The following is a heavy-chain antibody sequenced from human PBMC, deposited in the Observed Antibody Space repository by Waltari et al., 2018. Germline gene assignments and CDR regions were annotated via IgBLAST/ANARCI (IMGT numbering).Heavy chain of an antibody. V-gene: IGHV4-4*09. D-gene: IGHD3-22*01. CDR1: GDFLSDDH. J-gene: IGHJ4*02. CDR3: ARLPTKYYDSLGWGFFDQ. CDR2: LRNTGGT. Sequence: HVQLQESGPGLVKPSETLSLPCTVSGDFLSDDHWPWSRQAPWKGLEWIAYLRNTGGTKCTPSLESRVTVSAVTSKKQFSLRLTSVTAADTAVYYCARLPTKYYDSLGWGFFDQWGQGILVTVSS.